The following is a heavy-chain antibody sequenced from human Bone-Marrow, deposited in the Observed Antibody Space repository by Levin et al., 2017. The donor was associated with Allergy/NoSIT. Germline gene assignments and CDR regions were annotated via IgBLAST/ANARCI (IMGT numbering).Heavy chain of an antibody. CDR2: ISGSGDTT. Sequence: GGSLRLSCVASGFTFSNYAMSWVRQTPGKGLEFVSAISGSGDTTYYPDSVKGQFTISRDNSKNTLYLQINSPRVEDTALYYCARDQKDSSGYYWDYWGQGTLVTVSS. D-gene: IGHD3-22*01. V-gene: IGHV3-23*01. J-gene: IGHJ4*02. CDR3: ARDQKDSSGYYWDY. CDR1: GFTFSNYA.